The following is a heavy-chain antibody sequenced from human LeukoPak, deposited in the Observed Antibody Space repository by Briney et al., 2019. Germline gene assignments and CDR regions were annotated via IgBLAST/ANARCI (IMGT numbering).Heavy chain of an antibody. CDR2: IKQDGSEK. Sequence: GGSLRLSCAASGFTFSSYAMHWVRQAPGKGLEWVANIKQDGSEKYYVDSVKGRFTISRDNAKNSLYLQMNSLRAEDTAVYYCARGVDYWGQGTLVTVSS. CDR1: GFTFSSYA. J-gene: IGHJ4*02. V-gene: IGHV3-7*03. CDR3: ARGVDY.